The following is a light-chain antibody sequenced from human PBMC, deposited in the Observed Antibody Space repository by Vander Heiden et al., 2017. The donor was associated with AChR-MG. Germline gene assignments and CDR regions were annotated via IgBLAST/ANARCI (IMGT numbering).Light chain of an antibody. V-gene: IGLV2-11*01. CDR3: CSYTGSYVL. Sequence: QSALTQPRSVSGSPGQSVTISCTGASSDFHVNHYVSWYQQYPGKAPKFMIFDVSSRPSGVPDRFSGSKSGNTASLTISGLQAEDEADYYCCSYTGSYVLFGGGTTLTVL. J-gene: IGLJ2*01. CDR1: SSDFHVNHY. CDR2: DVS.